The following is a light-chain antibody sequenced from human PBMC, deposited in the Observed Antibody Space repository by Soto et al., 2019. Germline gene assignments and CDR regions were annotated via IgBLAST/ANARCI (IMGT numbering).Light chain of an antibody. J-gene: IGKJ3*01. CDR1: QSVSSSY. CDR2: DAS. CDR3: QQYGSSPGT. V-gene: IGKV3D-20*01. Sequence: EIVLTQSPATLSLSPGERATLSCGASQSVSSSYLPWYQQKPGLSPSLLIYDASSRATGIRDRFSGSGSGTDFTLTMSRLEPEDFAVYYWQQYGSSPGTFSPGTKVDIK.